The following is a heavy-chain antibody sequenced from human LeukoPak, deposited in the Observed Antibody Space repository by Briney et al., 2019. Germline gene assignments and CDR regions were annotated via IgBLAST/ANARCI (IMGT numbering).Heavy chain of an antibody. CDR2: ISSSGSYI. CDR3: ANDDCSGSEHDY. Sequence: GGSLRLSCAASGFTFSSYSMNWVRQAPGKGLEWVSSISSSGSYIYYADSVKGRFTISRDNAKNSLYLQMNSLRAEDTAVYYCANDDCSGSEHDYWGQGTLVTVSS. V-gene: IGHV3-21*01. D-gene: IGHD3-22*01. J-gene: IGHJ4*02. CDR1: GFTFSSYS.